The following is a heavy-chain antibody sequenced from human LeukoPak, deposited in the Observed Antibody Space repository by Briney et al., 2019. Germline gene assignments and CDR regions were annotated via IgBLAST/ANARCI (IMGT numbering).Heavy chain of an antibody. CDR3: ARQKRTGTYKGWFDS. Sequence: SETLSLTCTVSDVSISSSDYYWGWIRQPPGKGLESIGSIYYSGITYYNPSLTSRVTISVDTSKSHFSLNLNSVTAADTAVYYCARQKRTGTYKGWFDSWGQGTLITVSS. CDR2: IYYSGIT. CDR1: DVSISSSDYY. V-gene: IGHV4-39*01. J-gene: IGHJ5*01. D-gene: IGHD1-26*01.